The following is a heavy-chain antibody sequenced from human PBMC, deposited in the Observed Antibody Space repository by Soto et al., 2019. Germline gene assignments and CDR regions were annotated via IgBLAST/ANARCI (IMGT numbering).Heavy chain of an antibody. J-gene: IGHJ5*02. D-gene: IGHD3-10*01. V-gene: IGHV3-30*18. CDR1: GFTFSSYG. CDR3: AKDYYGSGSYHWFDP. Sequence: QVQLVESGGGVVQPGRSLRLSCAASGFTFSSYGMHWVRQAPGKGLEWVAVISCDGSNKYYADSVKGRFTISRDNSKNTLYLQMNSLRAEDTAVYYCAKDYYGSGSYHWFDPWGQGTLVTVSS. CDR2: ISCDGSNK.